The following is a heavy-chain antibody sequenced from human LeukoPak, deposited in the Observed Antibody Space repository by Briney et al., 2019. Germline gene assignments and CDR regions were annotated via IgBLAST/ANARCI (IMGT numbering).Heavy chain of an antibody. CDR3: ARDDDGGYVFDY. CDR2: INPNRGGT. J-gene: IGHJ4*02. D-gene: IGHD5-12*01. Sequence: ASVKVSCKASGYTFTGYYMHWVRQAPGQGLEWMGRINPNRGGTNYAQKFQGRVTMTRDTSISTAYMELSRLRSDDTAVYYCARDDDGGYVFDYWGQGTLVTVSS. CDR1: GYTFTGYY. V-gene: IGHV1-2*06.